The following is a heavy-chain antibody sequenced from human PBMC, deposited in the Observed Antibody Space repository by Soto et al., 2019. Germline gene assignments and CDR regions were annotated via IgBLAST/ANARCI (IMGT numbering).Heavy chain of an antibody. CDR1: GGTFSSYA. J-gene: IGHJ5*02. D-gene: IGHD2-2*01. V-gene: IGHV1-69*13. Sequence: SVKVSCKASGGTFSSYAISWVRQAPGQGLEWMGGIIPIFGTANYAQKFQGRVTITADESTSTAYMELSSLRSEDTAVYYCASSVFSDSYQLHRFDPWGQGTLVTVSS. CDR2: IIPIFGTA. CDR3: ASSVFSDSYQLHRFDP.